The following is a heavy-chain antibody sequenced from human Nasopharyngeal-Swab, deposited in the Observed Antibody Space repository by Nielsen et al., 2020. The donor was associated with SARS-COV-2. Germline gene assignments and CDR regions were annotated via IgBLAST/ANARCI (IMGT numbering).Heavy chain of an antibody. CDR2: ISGSGGSK. CDR3: ARGPYSSSSYYYYGMDV. J-gene: IGHJ6*02. CDR1: GFTFSSYA. Sequence: GESLKISCAASGFTFSSYAMSWVRQAPGKGLEWVSAISGSGGSKYYADSVKGRFTISRDNSKNTLYLQMNSLRAEDTAVYYCARGPYSSSSYYYYGMDVWGQGTTVTVSS. D-gene: IGHD6-13*01. V-gene: IGHV3-23*01.